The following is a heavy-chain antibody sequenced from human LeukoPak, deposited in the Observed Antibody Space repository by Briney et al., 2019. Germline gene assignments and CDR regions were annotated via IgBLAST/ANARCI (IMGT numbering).Heavy chain of an antibody. Sequence: PGGSLRLSCAASGFTVSSNYMYWVRQAPGKGLEWVSVIYSGGSTYYADSVKGRFTISRDNSKNTLYLQMNSLRAEDTAVYYCARAPYYYYGMDVWGQGTTVTVSS. CDR1: GFTVSSNY. V-gene: IGHV3-53*01. CDR2: IYSGGST. CDR3: ARAPYYYYGMDV. J-gene: IGHJ6*02.